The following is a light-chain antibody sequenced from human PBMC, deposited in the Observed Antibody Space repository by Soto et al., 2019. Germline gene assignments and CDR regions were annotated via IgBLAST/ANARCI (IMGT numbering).Light chain of an antibody. CDR3: QQYNTFWT. J-gene: IGKJ1*01. V-gene: IGKV1-5*01. Sequence: DIQMTQSPSTLSASVGDRVTITCRASQSINSWLAWYQQKPGKAPKLLIYDVSSLESGVPSRFSGSGSGTEFTLTISSLQPDDFATYYCQQYNTFWTFGQGTKVDIK. CDR1: QSINSW. CDR2: DVS.